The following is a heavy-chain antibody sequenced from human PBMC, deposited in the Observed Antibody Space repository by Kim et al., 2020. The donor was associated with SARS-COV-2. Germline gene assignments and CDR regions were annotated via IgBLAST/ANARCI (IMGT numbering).Heavy chain of an antibody. D-gene: IGHD6-13*01. CDR3: ARARAGYSSSWYLIFDI. CDR1: GGTFSGYY. J-gene: IGHJ3*02. V-gene: IGHV4-34*01. Sequence: SETLSLTCAVYGGTFSGYYWTWIRQPPGKGLEWIGEINHSGSTNYNPSLKSRVTISVDTSKNQFSLKLSSVTAADTAVYYCARARAGYSSSWYLIFDIWGQGTMVTVSS. CDR2: INHSGST.